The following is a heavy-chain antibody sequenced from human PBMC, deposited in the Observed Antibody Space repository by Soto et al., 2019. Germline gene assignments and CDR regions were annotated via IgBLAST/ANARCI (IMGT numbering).Heavy chain of an antibody. CDR1: GGSISSSSYY. Sequence: SEPLSLTCTVSGGSISSSSYYWGWIRQPPGKGLEWIGSIYYSGSTYYNPSLKSRVTISVDTSKNQFSLKLSSVTAADTAVYYCARRVATIKGAFDIWGQGTMVTVSS. D-gene: IGHD5-12*01. CDR2: IYYSGST. V-gene: IGHV4-39*01. J-gene: IGHJ3*02. CDR3: ARRVATIKGAFDI.